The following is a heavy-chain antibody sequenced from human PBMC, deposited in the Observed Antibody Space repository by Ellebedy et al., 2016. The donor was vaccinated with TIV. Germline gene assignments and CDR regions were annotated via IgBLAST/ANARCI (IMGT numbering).Heavy chain of an antibody. D-gene: IGHD3-22*01. CDR1: GFTFENYA. V-gene: IGHV3-23*01. CDR2: ISGGGTA. J-gene: IGHJ4*02. CDR3: VKERSDSNSYYYADY. Sequence: PGGSLRLSCAASGFTFENYAMTWVRQAPGEGLESVSVISGGGTAYSTDSVKCRFIISRDNSKSTLYLQMNSLRAEDTAVYYCVKERSDSNSYYYADYWGQGTLVTVSS.